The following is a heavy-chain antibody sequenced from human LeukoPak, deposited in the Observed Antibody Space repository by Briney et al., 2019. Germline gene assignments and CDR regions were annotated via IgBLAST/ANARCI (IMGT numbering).Heavy chain of an antibody. CDR2: IWYDGSNK. V-gene: IGHV3-33*01. CDR3: ARPRARLEYYYDLRTNWFDP. Sequence: GRSLRLSCAASGFTFSSYGMHWVRQAPGKGLEWVAVIWYDGSNKYYADSVKGRFTISRDNSKNTLYLQMNSLRAEDTAVYYCARPRARLEYYYDLRTNWFDPWGQGTLVTVSS. J-gene: IGHJ5*02. CDR1: GFTFSSYG. D-gene: IGHD3-22*01.